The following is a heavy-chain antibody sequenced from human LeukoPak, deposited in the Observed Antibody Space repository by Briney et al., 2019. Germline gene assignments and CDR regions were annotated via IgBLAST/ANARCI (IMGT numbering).Heavy chain of an antibody. D-gene: IGHD6-19*01. Sequence: ASVKVSCKASGYTFTGHYMHWVRQAPGQGLEWMGWINTNTGNPAYAQGFTGRFVFSLDTSVSMAYLQISSLESEDTAVYYCARARGQWLTGFDSWGQGSLVTVSS. J-gene: IGHJ4*02. CDR3: ARARGQWLTGFDS. V-gene: IGHV7-4-1*04. CDR1: GYTFTGHY. CDR2: INTNTGNP.